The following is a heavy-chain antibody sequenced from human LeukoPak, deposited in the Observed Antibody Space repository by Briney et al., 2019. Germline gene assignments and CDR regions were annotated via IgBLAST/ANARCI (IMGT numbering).Heavy chain of an antibody. CDR1: ACTFSDYS. Sequence: PGGSLRLSCAASACTFSDYSMNWVRQAPGKGLEWISYISGRSSTIYYADSVRGRFTISRDNAKNSMYLQMNSLRAEDTAVYYCAGDRLTSGSYFFDYWGQGTLVTVSS. CDR2: ISGRSSTI. J-gene: IGHJ4*02. V-gene: IGHV3-48*01. CDR3: AGDRLTSGSYFFDY. D-gene: IGHD1-26*01.